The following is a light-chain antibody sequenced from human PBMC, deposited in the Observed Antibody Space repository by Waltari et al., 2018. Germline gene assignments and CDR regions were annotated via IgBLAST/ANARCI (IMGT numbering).Light chain of an antibody. CDR3: QQYFRGPIS. CDR2: LTS. Sequence: DIEMTQSPDSLAVSLGERATITCHSSESLLSPSNNMNYLALYQQRPGQPPRLLIYLTSTRESGVPDRFSGSGSGTDFTLTISSLQTEDVATYFCQQYFRGPISFGPGTKLEMK. J-gene: IGKJ3*01. CDR1: ESLLSPSNNMNY. V-gene: IGKV4-1*01.